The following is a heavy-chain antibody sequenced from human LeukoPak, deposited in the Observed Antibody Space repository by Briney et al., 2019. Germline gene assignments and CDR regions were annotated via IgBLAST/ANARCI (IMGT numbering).Heavy chain of an antibody. CDR3: ARDGLYSSGWSDAFDI. V-gene: IGHV4-61*02. Sequence: SQTLSLTCTVSGGSISSGSYYWSWIRQPAGKGLEWIGRIYTSGSTNYNPSLKSRVTISVETSKNQFSLKLSSVTAADTAVYYCARDGLYSSGWSDAFDIWGQGTMVTVSS. D-gene: IGHD6-19*01. CDR2: IYTSGST. J-gene: IGHJ3*02. CDR1: GGSISSGSYY.